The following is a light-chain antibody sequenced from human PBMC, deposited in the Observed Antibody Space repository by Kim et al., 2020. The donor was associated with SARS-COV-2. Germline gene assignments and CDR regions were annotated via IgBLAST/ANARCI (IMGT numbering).Light chain of an antibody. V-gene: IGLV3-27*01. CDR1: LLAKKS. Sequence: SVSPGKTARITCSGGLLAKKSGRWFQQKPGQAPVGLIYNRNERPSGIPERFSGSSSGTTVTLTISGAQVEDEADYYCYSAADNKGVFGGGTQLTVL. CDR3: YSAADNKGV. J-gene: IGLJ3*02. CDR2: NRN.